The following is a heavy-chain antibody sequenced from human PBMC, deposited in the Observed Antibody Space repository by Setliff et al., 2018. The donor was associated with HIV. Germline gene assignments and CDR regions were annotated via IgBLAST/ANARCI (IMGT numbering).Heavy chain of an antibody. CDR3: ARLRPSVADRSYFDH. Sequence: SETLSLTCTVSGGSISSYYWSWIRQPPGKGLEWIGYIFYSGSTNYNPSLKSRVTISVDASKNQFSLRLSSVTAADTAVYYCARLRPSVADRSYFDHWGQGTLVTVSS. D-gene: IGHD6-19*01. V-gene: IGHV4-59*01. CDR2: IFYSGST. J-gene: IGHJ4*02. CDR1: GGSISSYY.